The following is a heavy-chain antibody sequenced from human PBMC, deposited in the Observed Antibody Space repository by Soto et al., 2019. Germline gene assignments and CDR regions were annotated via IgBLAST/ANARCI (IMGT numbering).Heavy chain of an antibody. CDR1: VVTFGSYG. CDR3: AKVTNVYYDFWSVQNCYSGMDV. CDR2: ISYDGSNK. Sequence: GGSLRLSCAASVVTFGSYGMRWVSEAPGKGLACVAVISYDGSNKYYADSVKGRFTISRDNSKNTLYLQMNSLRARDTAVYYCAKVTNVYYDFWSVQNCYSGMDVWGQGTTVTVSS. J-gene: IGHJ6*02. D-gene: IGHD3-3*01. V-gene: IGHV3-30*18.